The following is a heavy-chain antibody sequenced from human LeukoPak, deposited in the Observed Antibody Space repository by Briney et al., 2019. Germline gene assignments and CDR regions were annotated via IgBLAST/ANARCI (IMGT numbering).Heavy chain of an antibody. CDR2: INPNSGDT. CDR3: ARGVTGIYYYYYMDV. V-gene: IGHV1-2*02. Sequence: GASVTVSCKASGYTFTGYYIHWVRQAPAQGREWMGWINPNSGDTNYAQKFQGEVTMTRDTSISTAYMELSRLRSDDTAVYYCARGVTGIYYYYYMDVWGKGTTVTVSS. CDR1: GYTFTGYY. J-gene: IGHJ6*03. D-gene: IGHD3-10*01.